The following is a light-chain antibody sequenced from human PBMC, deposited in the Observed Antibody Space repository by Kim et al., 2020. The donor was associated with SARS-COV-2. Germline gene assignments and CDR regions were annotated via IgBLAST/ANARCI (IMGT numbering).Light chain of an antibody. V-gene: IGLV1-44*01. CDR2: TNN. CDR1: RSNLGSNS. J-gene: IGLJ2*01. Sequence: QSVLTQPPSASQTPGQRVSISCSGSRSNLGSNSVNWYQQLPGTAPKLLIYTNNQRPSGVPDRFSGSKSGTSASLAISGLQSEDEADYYCAAWDDSLNGVVFGGGTQLTVL. CDR3: AAWDDSLNGVV.